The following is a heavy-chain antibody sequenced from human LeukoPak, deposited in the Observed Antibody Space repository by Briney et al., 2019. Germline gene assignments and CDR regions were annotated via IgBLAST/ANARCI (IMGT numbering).Heavy chain of an antibody. J-gene: IGHJ5*02. CDR2: IIPIFGTA. V-gene: IGHV1-69*01. D-gene: IGHD3-9*01. Sequence: SVKVSCKASGGTFSSYAISWVRQAPGQGLEWMGGIIPIFGTANYAQKFQGRVTITADESTSTAYMELSSLRSEDTAVYYCAGRGGFYDILTGYYKGNWFDPWGQGTLVTVSS. CDR1: GGTFSSYA. CDR3: AGRGGFYDILTGYYKGNWFDP.